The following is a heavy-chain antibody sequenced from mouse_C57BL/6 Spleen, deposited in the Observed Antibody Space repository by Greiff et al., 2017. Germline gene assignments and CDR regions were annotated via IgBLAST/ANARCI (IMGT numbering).Heavy chain of an antibody. CDR2: IDPSDSYT. D-gene: IGHD2-1*01. J-gene: IGHJ2*01. CDR3: ARSTMVTTRYYFDD. V-gene: IGHV1-69*01. Sequence: VQLQQPGAELVMPGASVKLSCKASGYTFTSYWMHWVKQRPGQGLEWIGEIDPSDSYTNYNQKFKGKSTLTVDKSSSTAYMQLSSLTSEDSAVYYCARSTMVTTRYYFDDWGQGTTLTVSS. CDR1: GYTFTSYW.